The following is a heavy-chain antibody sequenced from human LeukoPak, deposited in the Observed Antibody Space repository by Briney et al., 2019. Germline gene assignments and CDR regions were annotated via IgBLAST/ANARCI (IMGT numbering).Heavy chain of an antibody. CDR1: GYTFTSYD. D-gene: IGHD1-26*01. CDR2: MNPNSGNT. Sequence: ASVKVSCKASGYTFTSYDINWVRQATGQGLEWMGWMNPNSGNTGYAQKFQGRVTMTRNTSISTAYMELSSLRSEDTAVYYCAIDSGSYYYHYGMDVWGQGTTVTVSS. CDR3: AIDSGSYYYHYGMDV. V-gene: IGHV1-8*01. J-gene: IGHJ6*02.